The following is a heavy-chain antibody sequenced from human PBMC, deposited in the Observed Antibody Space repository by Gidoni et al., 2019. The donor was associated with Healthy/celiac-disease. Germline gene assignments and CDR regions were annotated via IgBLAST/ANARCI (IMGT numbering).Heavy chain of an antibody. D-gene: IGHD3-10*01. Sequence: QLQLQESGPGLVKPSETLSLTCTFSGGSIRSSSYYWGWIRQPPGKGLEWIGSIYYSGSTYYNPSLKSRVTISVDTSKNQFSLKLSSVTAADTAVYYCARHVLLWFGELSGVDYWGQGTLVTVSS. CDR1: GGSIRSSSYY. V-gene: IGHV4-39*01. J-gene: IGHJ4*02. CDR2: IYYSGST. CDR3: ARHVLLWFGELSGVDY.